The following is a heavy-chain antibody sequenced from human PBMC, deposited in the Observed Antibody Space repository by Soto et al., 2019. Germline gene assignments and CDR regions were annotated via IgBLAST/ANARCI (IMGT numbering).Heavy chain of an antibody. Sequence: PSQTLSLTCAVSGDSVSSISATWTWIRQSPSRGLEWLGRTYYRSTWHDDSAPSVRGRILVNADPSKNQFSLHLNSVTPEDTALYYCARNWDGSGWFAFDIWGRGTMVTVSS. V-gene: IGHV6-1*01. CDR2: TYYRSTWHD. CDR1: GDSVSSISAT. D-gene: IGHD6-19*01. J-gene: IGHJ3*02. CDR3: ARNWDGSGWFAFDI.